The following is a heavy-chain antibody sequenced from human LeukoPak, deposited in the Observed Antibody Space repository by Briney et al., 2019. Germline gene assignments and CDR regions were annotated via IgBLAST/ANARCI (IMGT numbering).Heavy chain of an antibody. J-gene: IGHJ5*02. Sequence: SETLSLTCAVYGGSFSGYYWSWIRQPPGKGLEWIGEINHSGSTNYNPSLKSRVTISVDTSKNQFSLKLSSVTAADTAVYYCARDPSGEWDRFDPWGQGTLVTVSS. D-gene: IGHD3-16*01. CDR1: GGSFSGYY. V-gene: IGHV4-34*01. CDR2: INHSGST. CDR3: ARDPSGEWDRFDP.